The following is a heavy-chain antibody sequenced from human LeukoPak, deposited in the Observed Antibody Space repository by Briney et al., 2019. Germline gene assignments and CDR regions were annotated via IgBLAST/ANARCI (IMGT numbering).Heavy chain of an antibody. D-gene: IGHD2-2*02. CDR3: ARGAEYCSSTSCYTPDY. CDR2: MNPNSGNT. J-gene: IGHJ4*02. V-gene: IGHV1-8*01. Sequence: GTSVKVSCKASGYTFTSYDINWVRQATGQGLEWMGWMNPNSGNTGYAQKFQGRVTMTRNTSISTAYMELSGLRSEDTAVYYCARGAEYCSSTSCYTPDYWGQGTLVTVSS. CDR1: GYTFTSYD.